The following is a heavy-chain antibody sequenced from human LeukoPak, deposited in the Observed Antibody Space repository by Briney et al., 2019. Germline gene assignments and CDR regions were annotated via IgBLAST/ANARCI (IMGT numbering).Heavy chain of an antibody. CDR3: ARIRWAGGPEFMDV. V-gene: IGHV3-30*04. CDR1: GFTFGTYA. Sequence: GGSLRLSCTASGFTFGTYAMHWVRQAPGKGLEWMAVISFDGSNKYYADSVKGRITISRDNSKNTVSLQVNSLRAEDTAVYYCARIRWAGGPEFMDVWGKGTTVTVSS. CDR2: ISFDGSNK. J-gene: IGHJ6*03. D-gene: IGHD1-26*01.